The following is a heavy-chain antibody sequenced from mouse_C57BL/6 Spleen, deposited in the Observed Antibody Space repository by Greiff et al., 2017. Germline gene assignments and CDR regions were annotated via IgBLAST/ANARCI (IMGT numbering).Heavy chain of an antibody. V-gene: IGHV1-9*01. J-gene: IGHJ3*01. CDR3: SRVVTSAWFGY. CDR2: ILPGSGST. Sequence: QVQLQQSGAELMKPGASVKLSCKAPGYNFTGYWIEWVKQRPGHGLEWIGEILPGSGSTNYNEKFKGKATFTADTSSNTAYMQLSSLTTEDAAIYYCSRVVTSAWFGYWGQGTLVTVSA. CDR1: GYNFTGYW. D-gene: IGHD1-1*02.